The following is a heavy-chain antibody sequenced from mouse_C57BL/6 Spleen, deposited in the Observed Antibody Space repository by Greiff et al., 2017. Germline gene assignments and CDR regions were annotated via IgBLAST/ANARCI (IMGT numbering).Heavy chain of an antibody. CDR1: GFTFSDYG. V-gene: IGHV5-17*01. CDR2: ISSGSSTI. D-gene: IGHD3-2*02. CDR3: ARTAQEFLDAMDY. Sequence: EVMLVESGGGLVKPGGSLKLSCAASGFTFSDYGMHWVRQAPEKGLEWVAYISSGSSTIYYADTVKGRFTISRDNAKNTLFLQMTSLRSEDTAMYYCARTAQEFLDAMDYWGQGTSVTVSS. J-gene: IGHJ4*01.